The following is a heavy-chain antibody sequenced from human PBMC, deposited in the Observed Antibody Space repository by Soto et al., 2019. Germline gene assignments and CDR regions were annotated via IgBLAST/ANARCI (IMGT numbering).Heavy chain of an antibody. CDR2: IYYSGST. V-gene: IGHV4-31*03. Sequence: PSETLSLTCTVSGGSISSGGYYWSWIRQHPGKGLEWIGYIYYSGSTYYNPSLKSRVTISVDTSKNQFSLKLSSVTAADTAVYYCARGDYDSSGYYPAPSYYFDYWGQGTLVTVSS. D-gene: IGHD3-22*01. J-gene: IGHJ4*02. CDR1: GGSISSGGYY. CDR3: ARGDYDSSGYYPAPSYYFDY.